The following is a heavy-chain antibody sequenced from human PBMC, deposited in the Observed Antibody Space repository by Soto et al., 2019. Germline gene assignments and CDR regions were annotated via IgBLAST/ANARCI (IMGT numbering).Heavy chain of an antibody. CDR1: GYAFSNYG. D-gene: IGHD3-10*01. Sequence: QIQLVQSGAEVKKPGASVRVSCKASGYAFSNYGISWIRQAPGLGLEWMGWISPYNGNTDYAQSLQGRVTRTTDTSTNTAYMELRSLTSDVTAVYYCATSDDSGFDPWGQGTLVTVSS. CDR2: ISPYNGNT. J-gene: IGHJ5*02. V-gene: IGHV1-18*04. CDR3: ATSDDSGFDP.